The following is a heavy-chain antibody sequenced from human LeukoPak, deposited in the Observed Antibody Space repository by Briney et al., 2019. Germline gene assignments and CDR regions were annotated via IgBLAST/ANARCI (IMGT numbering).Heavy chain of an antibody. CDR3: AREGMIVAGGTWNY. D-gene: IGHD3-22*01. CDR1: GESFSDYY. CDR2: TSHSGST. J-gene: IGHJ4*02. V-gene: IGHV4-34*01. Sequence: SETLSLTCAVYGESFSDYYWSWLRQPPGKGLEWIGETSHSGSTNYNPSLKSRVTISVDTSKKQFSLRLTSVTAADTAVYYCAREGMIVAGGTWNYWGQGTLVTVSS.